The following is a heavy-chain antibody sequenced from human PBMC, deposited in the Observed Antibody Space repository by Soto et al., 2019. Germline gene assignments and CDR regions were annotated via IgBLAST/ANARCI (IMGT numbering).Heavy chain of an antibody. Sequence: GGSLRLSCAASGFTFSSYAMHWVRQAPGKGLEWVAVISYDGSNKYYADSVKGRFTISRDNSKNTLYLQMNSLRAEDTAVYYCARAGDGGELLGWFDPWGQGTLVTVSS. D-gene: IGHD1-26*01. CDR3: ARAGDGGELLGWFDP. V-gene: IGHV3-30-3*01. CDR1: GFTFSSYA. CDR2: ISYDGSNK. J-gene: IGHJ5*02.